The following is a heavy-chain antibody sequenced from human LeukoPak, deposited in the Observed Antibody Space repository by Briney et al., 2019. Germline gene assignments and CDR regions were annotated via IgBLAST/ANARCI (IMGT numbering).Heavy chain of an antibody. Sequence: SVKVSCKASGGTFSSYAISWVRQAPGQGLEWMGGIIPIFGTANYAQRFQGRVTITTDESTSTAYMELSSLRFEDTAVYYCARVIYYDSSGYSLWGQGTLVTVSS. J-gene: IGHJ4*02. CDR1: GGTFSSYA. CDR2: IIPIFGTA. D-gene: IGHD3-22*01. CDR3: ARVIYYDSSGYSL. V-gene: IGHV1-69*05.